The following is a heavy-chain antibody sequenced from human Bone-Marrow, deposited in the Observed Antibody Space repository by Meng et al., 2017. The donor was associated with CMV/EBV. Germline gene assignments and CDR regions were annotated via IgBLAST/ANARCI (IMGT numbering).Heavy chain of an antibody. CDR3: ARGPLGYSSSPYYYGMDV. J-gene: IGHJ6*02. Sequence: GGSLRLSCAASGFTFSSYWMHWVRQAPGKGLVWVSRINSDGSSTSYADSVKGRFTISRDNAKNTLYLQMNSLRAEDTAVYYCARGPLGYSSSPYYYGMDVWGQGTTVTVSS. CDR1: GFTFSSYW. D-gene: IGHD6-6*01. CDR2: INSDGSST. V-gene: IGHV3-74*01.